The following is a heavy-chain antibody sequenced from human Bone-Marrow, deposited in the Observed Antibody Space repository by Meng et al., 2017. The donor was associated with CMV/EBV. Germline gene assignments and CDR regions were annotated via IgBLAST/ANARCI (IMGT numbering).Heavy chain of an antibody. D-gene: IGHD2-2*01. CDR2: IKQDGSEK. Sequence: GESLKISCAASEFTFSNYWMSWVRQAPGKGLEWVANIKQDGSEKYYVGSVKGRFTISRDNAKNSLYLQMNSLRAEDTAVYYCARDPRVKSYVVVPAASDYWGQGTMVTVSS. V-gene: IGHV3-7*01. CDR1: EFTFSNYW. CDR3: ARDPRVKSYVVVPAASDY. J-gene: IGHJ4*02.